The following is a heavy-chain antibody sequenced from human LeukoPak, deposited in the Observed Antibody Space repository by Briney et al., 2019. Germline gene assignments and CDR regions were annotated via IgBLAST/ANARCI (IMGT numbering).Heavy chain of an antibody. Sequence: ASVKVSCKASGYTFTVKFLHWLRQAPGQGLEWMGGIEPNSGGAVYGQKFRGRVTVTRDTSVSTAYVELSSLRSDDTAVYYCAIENWYDSSGFSKAFDYWGQGTLVSVSS. CDR2: IEPNSGGA. CDR3: AIENWYDSSGFSKAFDY. V-gene: IGHV1-2*02. D-gene: IGHD3-22*01. J-gene: IGHJ4*02. CDR1: GYTFTVKF.